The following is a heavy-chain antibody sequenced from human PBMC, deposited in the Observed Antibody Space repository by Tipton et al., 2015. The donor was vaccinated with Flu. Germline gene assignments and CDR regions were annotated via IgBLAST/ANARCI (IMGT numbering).Heavy chain of an antibody. CDR2: INFSGST. Sequence: TLSLTCTVSGGSISSYYWSWIRPPPGKGLEWIGYINFSGSTNYNPSLKRRVTISVDTSKNQFSLRLSSVTAADTAVYYFARFVSVYAFDICGQGTMVTISS. CDR1: GGSISSYY. J-gene: IGHJ3*02. CDR3: ARFVSVYAFDI. V-gene: IGHV4-59*12. D-gene: IGHD3-16*02.